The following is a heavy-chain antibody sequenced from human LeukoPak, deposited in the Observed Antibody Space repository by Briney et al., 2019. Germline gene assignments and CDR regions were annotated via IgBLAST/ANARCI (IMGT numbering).Heavy chain of an antibody. CDR1: GFTFSSYE. Sequence: GGSLRLSCAASGFTFSSYEMHWVRQAPGKGLEWVSYISSSGSTIYYADSVKGRFTISRDNAKNSLYLQMNSLRAEDTAVYYCAREDGGSSPLDYWGQGTVVNVSS. J-gene: IGHJ4*02. CDR3: AREDGGSSPLDY. D-gene: IGHD4-23*01. CDR2: ISSSGSTI. V-gene: IGHV3-48*03.